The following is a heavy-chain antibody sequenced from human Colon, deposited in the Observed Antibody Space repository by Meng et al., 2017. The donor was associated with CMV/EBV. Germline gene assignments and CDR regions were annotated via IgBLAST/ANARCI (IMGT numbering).Heavy chain of an antibody. CDR3: ARGRRVAASGILRYSWFDP. CDR2: MNPRSGYT. Sequence: FIEYDIDWVRQTPGQGLEWMGYMNPRSGYTGYAAKFQGRVTITKNNSMNLVYMELSSLRPEDTAVYYCARGRRVAASGILRYSWFDPWGQGTLVTVSS. CDR1: FIEYD. J-gene: IGHJ5*02. D-gene: IGHD6-13*01. V-gene: IGHV1-8*03.